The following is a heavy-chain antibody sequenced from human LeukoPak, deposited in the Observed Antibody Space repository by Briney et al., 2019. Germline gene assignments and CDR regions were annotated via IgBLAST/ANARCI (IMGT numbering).Heavy chain of an antibody. CDR1: GGSISTYY. CDR2: IYSSATP. J-gene: IGHJ3*02. D-gene: IGHD2-8*02. CDR3: ARGRYCTATICGGGDAFDI. Sequence: PSETLSLTCTVSGGSISTYYWSCLRQPAGKGMEWIGRIYSSATPNLNPSLKSQVSLSIAKSKNQDYWRLSSVTAADTAVYYGARGRYCTATICGGGDAFDIWGQGTVVTVSS. V-gene: IGHV4-4*07.